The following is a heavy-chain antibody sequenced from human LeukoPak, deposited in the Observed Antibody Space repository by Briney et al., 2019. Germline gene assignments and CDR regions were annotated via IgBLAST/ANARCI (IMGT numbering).Heavy chain of an antibody. CDR1: GFTFSSYG. V-gene: IGHV3-30*02. J-gene: IGHJ6*03. CDR2: IRYDGSNK. CDR3: ARSYSSTPQYYYYYYMDV. Sequence: GGSLRLSCAASGFTFSSYGMHWVRQAPGKGLEWVAFIRYDGSNKYYADSVKGRFTISRDNSKNTLYLQMNSLRAEDTAVYYCARSYSSTPQYYYYYYMDVWGKGTTVTVSS. D-gene: IGHD6-13*01.